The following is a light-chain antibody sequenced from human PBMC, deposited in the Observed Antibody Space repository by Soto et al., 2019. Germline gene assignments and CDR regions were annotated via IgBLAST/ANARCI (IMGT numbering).Light chain of an antibody. Sequence: EIVLTQSPGTLSSSPGGRVTLSCRASQSVRDSHLAWFQQKPDQAPRLLIYDASRRATGIPDRFSGSGSGTEFTLTISRLEPEDVAVYYCEQYDNQQWTFGQGTKVEIK. CDR3: EQYDNQQWT. CDR1: QSVRDSH. CDR2: DAS. J-gene: IGKJ1*01. V-gene: IGKV3-20*01.